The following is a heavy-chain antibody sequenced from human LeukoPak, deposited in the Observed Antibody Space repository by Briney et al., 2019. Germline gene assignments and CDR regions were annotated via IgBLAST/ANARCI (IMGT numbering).Heavy chain of an antibody. CDR1: GFTVSSNY. CDR3: ARQAPTDYFDY. J-gene: IGHJ4*02. V-gene: IGHV3-53*01. Sequence: PGGSLRLSCAASGFTVSSNYMSWVRQAPGKGLEWVSVIYSGGNTYYADSVKGRFTISRDNSKNTLYLQMNSLRAEDTAVYYCARQAPTDYFDYWGQGTLVTVSS. CDR2: IYSGGNT.